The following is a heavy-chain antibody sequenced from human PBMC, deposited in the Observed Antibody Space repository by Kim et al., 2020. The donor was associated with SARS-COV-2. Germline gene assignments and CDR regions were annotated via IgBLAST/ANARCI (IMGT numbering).Heavy chain of an antibody. D-gene: IGHD6-19*01. CDR2: IYPGDSDT. V-gene: IGHV5-51*01. CDR1: GYSFTSYW. CDR3: ASPASSYSSGWYWFDP. Sequence: GESLKISCKGSGYSFTSYWIGWVRQMPGKGLEWMGIIYPGDSDTRYSPSFQGQVTISADKSISTAYLQWSSLKASDTAMYYCASPASSYSSGWYWFDPWGQGALVTVSS. J-gene: IGHJ5*02.